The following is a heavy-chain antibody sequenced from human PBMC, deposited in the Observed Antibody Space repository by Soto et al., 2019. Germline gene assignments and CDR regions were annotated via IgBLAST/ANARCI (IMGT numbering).Heavy chain of an antibody. V-gene: IGHV3-30-3*01. CDR2: ISYDGSNK. D-gene: IGHD1-7*01. Sequence: PGGSLRLSCAASGFTFSSYAMHWVRQAPGKGLEWVAVISYDGSNKYYADSVKGRFTISRDNSKNTLYLQMNSLRAEDTAVYYCARDRRKTGTTAFDYWGQGTLVTVSS. CDR3: ARDRRKTGTTAFDY. CDR1: GFTFSSYA. J-gene: IGHJ4*02.